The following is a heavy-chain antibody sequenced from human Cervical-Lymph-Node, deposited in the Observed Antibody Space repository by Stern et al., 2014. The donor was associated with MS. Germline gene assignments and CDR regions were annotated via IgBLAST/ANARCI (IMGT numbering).Heavy chain of an antibody. D-gene: IGHD3-22*01. V-gene: IGHV3-43*01. CDR1: GFSFDGYT. J-gene: IGHJ4*02. CDR3: VRDFSEHYESSGPFDF. CDR2: MSWDGGIT. Sequence: QLVESGGTVVQPGGSLRISCAASGFSFDGYTMDWVRQAPGEGLEWVSLMSWDGGITGYADSVRGRFTISRDNSKNSLYLHMNSLRPEDTALYYCVRDFSEHYESSGPFDFWGQGTRVTVSS.